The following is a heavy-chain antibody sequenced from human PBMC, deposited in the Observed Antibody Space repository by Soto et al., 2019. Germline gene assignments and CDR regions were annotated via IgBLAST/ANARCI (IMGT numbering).Heavy chain of an antibody. CDR2: INPNGGSS. Sequence: QVHLVQSGAEVKKPGASVKVSCKASGYTFSNYYVHWVRQAPGQGLEWMGLINPNGGSSTYAQKFQGRVTMTRDTSTTTVYMELSSLRSEDSAVYYCARNLGYYDILAGLDYWGQGTLVSVSS. CDR3: ARNLGYYDILAGLDY. CDR1: GYTFSNYY. D-gene: IGHD3-9*01. J-gene: IGHJ4*02. V-gene: IGHV1-46*01.